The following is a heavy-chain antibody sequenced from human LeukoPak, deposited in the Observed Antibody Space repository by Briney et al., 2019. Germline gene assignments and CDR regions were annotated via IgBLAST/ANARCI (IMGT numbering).Heavy chain of an antibody. D-gene: IGHD3-3*01. CDR2: IYYSGST. Sequence: SETLSLTCTVSGGSVSSGSYYWSWIRQPPGKGLEWIGYIYYSGSTNYNPSLKSRVTISVDTSKNQFSLKLSSVTAADTAVYYCARLATIFGVVPSWFDPWGQGTLVTVSS. V-gene: IGHV4-61*01. CDR1: GGSVSSGSYY. CDR3: ARLATIFGVVPSWFDP. J-gene: IGHJ5*02.